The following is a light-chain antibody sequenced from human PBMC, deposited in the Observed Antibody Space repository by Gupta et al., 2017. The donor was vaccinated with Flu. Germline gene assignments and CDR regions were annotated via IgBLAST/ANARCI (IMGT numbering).Light chain of an antibody. J-gene: IGKJ1*01. CDR1: QSVGTN. V-gene: IGKV3-11*01. CDR3: QQRRTWHPTAP. Sequence: ETVLTQSPATLSLSPGERATLSCRPSQSVGTNLALYQQKPGQAPRLLISSTSNRATGIPARFSGSGSETDFTLTISSLELEDFAVYYCQQRRTWHPTAPFGQGTKVEIK. CDR2: STS.